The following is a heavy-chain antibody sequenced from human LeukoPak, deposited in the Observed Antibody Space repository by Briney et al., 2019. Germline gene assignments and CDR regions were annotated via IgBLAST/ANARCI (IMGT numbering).Heavy chain of an antibody. Sequence: GRSLRLSCAASGFTFDDYAMHWVRQAPGKGLEWVSGISWNSGSIGYADSVKGRFTISRDNGKNSLYLQMNSLRAEDTAVYYCARDLARDGWFDPWGQGTLVTVSS. CDR3: ARDLARDGWFDP. V-gene: IGHV3-9*01. CDR2: ISWNSGSI. J-gene: IGHJ5*02. CDR1: GFTFDDYA.